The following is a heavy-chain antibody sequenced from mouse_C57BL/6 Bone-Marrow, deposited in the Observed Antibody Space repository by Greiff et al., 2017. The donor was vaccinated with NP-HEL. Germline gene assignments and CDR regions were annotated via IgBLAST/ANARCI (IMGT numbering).Heavy chain of an antibody. CDR2: IWRGGST. CDR1: GFSLTSYG. J-gene: IGHJ4*01. D-gene: IGHD1-1*01. V-gene: IGHV2-5*01. CDR3: AKKDYGSNYAMDY. Sequence: VQRVESGPGLVQPSQSLSITCTVSGFSLTSYGVHWVRQSPGKGLEWLGVIWRGGSTDYNAAFMSRLSITKDNSKSQVFFKMHSLQADDTAIYYCAKKDYGSNYAMDYWGQGTSVTVSS.